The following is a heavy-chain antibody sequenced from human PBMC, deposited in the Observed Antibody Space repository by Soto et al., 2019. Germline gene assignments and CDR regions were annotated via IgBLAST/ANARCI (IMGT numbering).Heavy chain of an antibody. V-gene: IGHV1-18*01. CDR2: ISAKHGNT. CDR1: GYTFSSHG. D-gene: IGHD1-7*01. Sequence: ASVKVSCKASGYTFSSHGISWVRQAPGQGLEWMGWISAKHGNTHYAQKLQGRVTITADESTSTAYMELSSLRSEDTAVYYCAGPPELTRIYYYYGMDVWGQGTTVTVSS. CDR3: AGPPELTRIYYYYGMDV. J-gene: IGHJ6*02.